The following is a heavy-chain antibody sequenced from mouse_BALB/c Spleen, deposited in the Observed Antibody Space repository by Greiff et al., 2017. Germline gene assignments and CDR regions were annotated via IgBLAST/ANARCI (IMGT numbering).Heavy chain of an antibody. CDR2: ISYSGST. CDR3: AREYGNYDYAMDY. J-gene: IGHJ4*01. Sequence: EVKVEESGPGLVKPSQSLSLTCTVTGYSITSDYAWNWIRQFPGNKLEWMGYISYSGSTSYNPSLKSRISITRDTSKNQFFLQLNSVTTEDTATYYCAREYGNYDYAMDYWGQGTSVTVSS. CDR1: GYSITSDYA. V-gene: IGHV3-2*02. D-gene: IGHD2-10*02.